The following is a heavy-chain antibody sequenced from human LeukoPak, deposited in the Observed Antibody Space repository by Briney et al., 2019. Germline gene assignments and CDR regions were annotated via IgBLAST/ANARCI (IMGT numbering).Heavy chain of an antibody. Sequence: SETLSLTCTVSGGSVSSTSYYWGWIRQPPGKGLEWIGSIYYSGTTYYNPSLKSRVTISVDTSKNQFSLKLNSVTAADTAVYYCAKTPWFDPWGQGTLVTVSS. CDR1: GGSVSSTSYY. V-gene: IGHV4-39*07. J-gene: IGHJ5*02. CDR3: AKTPWFDP. CDR2: IYYSGTT.